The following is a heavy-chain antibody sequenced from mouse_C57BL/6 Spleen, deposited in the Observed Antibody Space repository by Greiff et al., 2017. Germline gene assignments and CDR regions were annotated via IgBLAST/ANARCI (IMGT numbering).Heavy chain of an antibody. J-gene: IGHJ3*01. V-gene: IGHV1-80*01. CDR3: ARKKETEFAY. D-gene: IGHD4-1*01. CDR1: GYAFSSYW. CDR2: IYPGDGDT. Sequence: VKLMESGAELVKPGASVKISCKASGYAFSSYWMNWVKQRPGKGLEWIGQIYPGDGDTNYNGKFKGKATLTADKSSSTAYMQLSSLTSEDSAVYFCARKKETEFAYWGQGTLVTVSA.